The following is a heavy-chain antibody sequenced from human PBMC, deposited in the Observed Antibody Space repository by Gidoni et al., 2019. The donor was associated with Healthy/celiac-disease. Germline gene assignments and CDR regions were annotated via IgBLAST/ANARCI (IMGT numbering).Heavy chain of an antibody. CDR1: AFPFSSYA. CDR2: ISYDGSNK. J-gene: IGHJ4*02. Sequence: QVQLVESGGGVVQPGMSLRLSCPASAFPFSSYAMHWVRQAPAKGLEWVAVISYDGSNKYYADSVKGRFTISRDNSKNTLYLQMNSLRAEDTAVYYCARASSNYDFWSGSADWGQGTLVTVSS. D-gene: IGHD3-3*01. V-gene: IGHV3-30-3*01. CDR3: ARASSNYDFWSGSAD.